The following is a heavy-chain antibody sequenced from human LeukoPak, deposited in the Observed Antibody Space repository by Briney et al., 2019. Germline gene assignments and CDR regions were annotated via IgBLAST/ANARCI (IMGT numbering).Heavy chain of an antibody. J-gene: IGHJ4*02. CDR3: ARDPWELLNYFDY. CDR1: GYTFTSYA. Sequence: VASVKVSCKASGYTFTSYAMNWVRQAPGQGLEWMGWINPNSGGTNYAQKFQGRVTMTRDTSISTAYMELSRLRSDDTAVYYCARDPWELLNYFDYWGQGTLVTVSS. D-gene: IGHD1-26*01. CDR2: INPNSGGT. V-gene: IGHV1-2*02.